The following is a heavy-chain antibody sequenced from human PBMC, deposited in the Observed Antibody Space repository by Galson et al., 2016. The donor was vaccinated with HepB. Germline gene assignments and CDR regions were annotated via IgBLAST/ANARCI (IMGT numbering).Heavy chain of an antibody. CDR2: IYYSGST. D-gene: IGHD6-19*01. CDR1: GGSISSGDYY. Sequence: PLSLTCTVSGGSISSGDYYWSWIRQPPGKGLEWIGYIYYSGSTYYNPSLKSRVTISVDTSKNQFSLKLSSVTAADTGVYYCATGIVVAGKYYYYYMDVWGKGTTVTVSS. J-gene: IGHJ6*03. V-gene: IGHV4-30-4*01. CDR3: ATGIVVAGKYYYYYMDV.